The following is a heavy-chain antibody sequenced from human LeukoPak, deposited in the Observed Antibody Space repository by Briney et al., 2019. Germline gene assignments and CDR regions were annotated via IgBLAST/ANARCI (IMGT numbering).Heavy chain of an antibody. J-gene: IGHJ4*02. V-gene: IGHV4-34*01. CDR1: GGSFSGYY. CDR2: INHSGSA. D-gene: IGHD5-24*01. CDR3: ARATYNVEMATISPRETGHDY. Sequence: SETLSITCAVYGGSFSGYYWSWIRQPPGKGLEWIGEINHSGSANYNPSLKSRVTISIDSSKNQFSLKLSSVTAADTAVYYCARATYNVEMATISPRETGHDYWGQGTLVTVSS.